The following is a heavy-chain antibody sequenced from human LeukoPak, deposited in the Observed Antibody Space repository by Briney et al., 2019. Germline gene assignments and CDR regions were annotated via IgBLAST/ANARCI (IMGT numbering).Heavy chain of an antibody. CDR2: ISYDGRNR. Sequence: GKSLRLSCAASGFTFNNYGMHWVRQAPGKGLEWVAVISYDGRNRHYPDSVKGRFTISRDISTDTLWLQMDSLRTEDTAVYYCAKGPLRGTAAAIDYWGQGTLVTVSS. V-gene: IGHV3-30*18. CDR3: AKGPLRGTAAAIDY. J-gene: IGHJ4*02. CDR1: GFTFNNYG. D-gene: IGHD2-2*01.